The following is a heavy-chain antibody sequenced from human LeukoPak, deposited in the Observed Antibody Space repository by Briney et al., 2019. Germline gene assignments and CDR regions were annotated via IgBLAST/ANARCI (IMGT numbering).Heavy chain of an antibody. V-gene: IGHV4-4*08. CDR1: GNTISSYY. CDR2: IHASGST. D-gene: IGHD6-19*01. J-gene: IGHJ4*02. Sequence: SETLSRTSTCSGNTISSYYWNWIRQPPGKGLEWIGYIHASGSTKYNPSLKSRVTISVDTSKNQFSLNLSSVTAADRAVYYCARWYSSGWAFDYWGQGTLVTVSS. CDR3: ARWYSSGWAFDY.